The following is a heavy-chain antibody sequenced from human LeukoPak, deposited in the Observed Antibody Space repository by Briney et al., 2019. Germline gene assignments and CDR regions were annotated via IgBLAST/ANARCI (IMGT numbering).Heavy chain of an antibody. D-gene: IGHD3-10*01. Sequence: ASMKETFKACGYPFHHFRRTCVRQAPGQGLEWMGWISAYNGNTHYAQKFRGRLTMTTDTSTTTAYLELRSLKSDDTAVYYCAGDRLGGDVTGVSLRWRRGPLVTVSS. V-gene: IGHV1-18*01. J-gene: IGHJ4*02. CDR2: ISAYNGNT. CDR1: GYPFHHFR. CDR3: AGDRLGGDVTGVSLR.